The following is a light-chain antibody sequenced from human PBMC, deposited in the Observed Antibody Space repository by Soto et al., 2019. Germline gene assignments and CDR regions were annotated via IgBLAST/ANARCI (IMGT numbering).Light chain of an antibody. CDR2: ADN. Sequence: QSVLTQTPSVSGAPGQKITMSCTGSSSNIGAGYDVHWYQQIPGAAPRLLISADNNRPSGVPDRFSASKSGTSASLAISGLQSEDEADYYCAAWDDSLNGYVVFGGGTKVTVL. CDR3: AAWDDSLNGYVV. V-gene: IGLV1-40*01. CDR1: SSNIGAGYD. J-gene: IGLJ2*01.